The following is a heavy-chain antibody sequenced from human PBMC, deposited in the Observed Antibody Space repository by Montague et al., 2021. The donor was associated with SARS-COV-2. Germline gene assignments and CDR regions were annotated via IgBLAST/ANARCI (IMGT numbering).Heavy chain of an antibody. V-gene: IGHV2-5*02. CDR2: IYWDDNK. CDR3: AHRRPGSGSYYFDY. J-gene: IGHJ4*02. CDR1: GFSLSTSGVG. D-gene: IGHD3-10*01. Sequence: PALVKPTQTLTLTCTFSGFSLSTSGVGVGWIRQPPGKALEWLALIYWDDNKRYSPSLRSRLTITKDTSKNQVVLTMTNMDPVDTATYYCAHRRPGSGSYYFDYWGQGTLVTVSS.